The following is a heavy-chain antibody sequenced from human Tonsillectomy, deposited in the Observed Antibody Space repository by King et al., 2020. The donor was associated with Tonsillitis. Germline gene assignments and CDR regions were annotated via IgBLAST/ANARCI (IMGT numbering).Heavy chain of an antibody. V-gene: IGHV3-30*18. CDR1: GFTFRSYG. Sequence: VQLVESGGGVVQPGRSLRLSCAASGFTFRSYGMHWVRQAPGRGLEWVAIISYDGSNKYYADSVKGRFTISRDNSKNTLYLQMNSLRAEDTAVYYCAKDRGCIAAPGRGDCLDYYYYYGMYVWGQGTTVTVAS. CDR2: ISYDGSNK. CDR3: AKDRGCIAAPGRGDCLDYYYYYGMYV. D-gene: IGHD6-13*01. J-gene: IGHJ6*02.